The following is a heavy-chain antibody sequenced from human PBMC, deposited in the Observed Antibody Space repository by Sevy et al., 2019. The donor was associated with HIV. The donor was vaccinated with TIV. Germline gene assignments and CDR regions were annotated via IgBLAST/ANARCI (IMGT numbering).Heavy chain of an antibody. CDR3: AKALNPALESMLKVIFLTLKGFDV. CDR2: ISGPGYST. D-gene: IGHD1-1*01. J-gene: IGHJ3*01. V-gene: IGHV3-23*01. Sequence: GGSLRLSCAASGFTFNTHAMNWVRQAPGKGLEWVSTISGPGYSTYYAESVKGRFTISRDNSKNTLQLQMNSLRAVDTAIYYGAKALNPALESMLKVIFLTLKGFDVWGQRTMVTVSS. CDR1: GFTFNTHA.